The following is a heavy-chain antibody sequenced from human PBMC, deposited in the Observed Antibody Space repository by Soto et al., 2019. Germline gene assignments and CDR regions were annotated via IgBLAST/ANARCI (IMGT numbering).Heavy chain of an antibody. V-gene: IGHV3-23*01. D-gene: IGHD1-26*01. CDR3: AKLIRGGTNGFDY. J-gene: IGHJ4*02. Sequence: EVQLLESGGGLVQPGGSLRLSCAVSGFTFSSHAMSWVRQAPGKGLEWVSVISGSGGSTYYADSVKGRFTISRDNSKNTLYLQMNSLRAEGTAVYYCAKLIRGGTNGFDYWGQGTLVTVSS. CDR2: ISGSGGST. CDR1: GFTFSSHA.